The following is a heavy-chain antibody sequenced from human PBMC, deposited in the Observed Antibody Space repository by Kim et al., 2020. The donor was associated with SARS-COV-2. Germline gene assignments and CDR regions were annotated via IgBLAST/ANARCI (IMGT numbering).Heavy chain of an antibody. D-gene: IGHD2-2*01. CDR3: AREACSSTSCYSN. Sequence: GGSLRLSCAASGFTFSDYYMSWIRQAPGKGLEWVSYISSSGSTIYYADSVKGRFTISRDNAKNSLYLQMNSLRAEDTAVYYCAREACSSTSCYSNWGQGTLVTVSS. CDR2: ISSSGSTI. J-gene: IGHJ4*02. CDR1: GFTFSDYY. V-gene: IGHV3-11*01.